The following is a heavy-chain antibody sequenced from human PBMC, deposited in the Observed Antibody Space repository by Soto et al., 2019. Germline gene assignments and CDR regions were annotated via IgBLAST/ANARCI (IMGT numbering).Heavy chain of an antibody. J-gene: IGHJ4*02. CDR1: GFTFSSYG. Sequence: QVQLVESGGGVVQPGRSLRLSCAASGFTFSSYGMHWARQAPGKGLEWVAVISYDGSNKYYADSVKGRFTISRDNSKNTLYLQMNSLRAEDTAVYYCAKDGMSGTGFDYWGQGTLVTVSS. D-gene: IGHD1-1*01. V-gene: IGHV3-30*18. CDR3: AKDGMSGTGFDY. CDR2: ISYDGSNK.